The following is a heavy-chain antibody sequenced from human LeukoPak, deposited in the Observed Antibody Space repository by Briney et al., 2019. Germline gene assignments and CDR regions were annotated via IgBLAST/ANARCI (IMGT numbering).Heavy chain of an antibody. CDR3: ARDLRYSSSPTRRFDP. D-gene: IGHD6-13*01. CDR1: GFTFSSYW. J-gene: IGHJ5*02. CDR2: IKQDGSEK. Sequence: GGSLRLSCAASGFTFSSYWMSWVRQAPGKGLEWVANIKQDGSEKYYVDSVKGRFTISRDNAKNSLYLQMNSLRAEDTAVYYCARDLRYSSSPTRRFDPWGQGTLVTVSS. V-gene: IGHV3-7*01.